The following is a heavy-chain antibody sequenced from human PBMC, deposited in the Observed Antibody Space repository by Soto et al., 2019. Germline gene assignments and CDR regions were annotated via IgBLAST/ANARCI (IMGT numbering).Heavy chain of an antibody. Sequence: QVQLQESGPGLVKPSETLSLTCTVSGGSISIYYWNWIRQPAGKGLEWIGRIYASGTTNYNPSLKSRVTMSVDTSKNQFSLKLSSVTAADTAVYYCARAGRDYYGSTGFDGMDVWGQGFTVTVSS. CDR3: ARAGRDYYGSTGFDGMDV. CDR1: GGSISIYY. V-gene: IGHV4-4*07. D-gene: IGHD3-10*01. J-gene: IGHJ6*02. CDR2: IYASGTT.